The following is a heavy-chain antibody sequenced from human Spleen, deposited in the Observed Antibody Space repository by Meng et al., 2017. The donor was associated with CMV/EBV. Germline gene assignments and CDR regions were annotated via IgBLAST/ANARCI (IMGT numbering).Heavy chain of an antibody. CDR1: GFTFSSYA. Sequence: GGSLRLSCAASGFTFSSYAMHWVRQAPGKGLEWVAVISYDGSNKYYADSVKGRFTISRDISKNTLYLQMNSLRAEDTAVYYCAKDIVTAPGTYFDYWGQGTLVTAPQ. J-gene: IGHJ4*02. V-gene: IGHV3-30*04. CDR2: ISYDGSNK. CDR3: AKDIVTAPGTYFDY. D-gene: IGHD6-13*01.